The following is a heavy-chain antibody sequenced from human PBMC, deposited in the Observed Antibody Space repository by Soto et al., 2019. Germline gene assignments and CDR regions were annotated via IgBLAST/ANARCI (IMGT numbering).Heavy chain of an antibody. CDR1: GYTFTSFG. D-gene: IGHD3-10*01. CDR2: ISGHNGKT. Sequence: ASVKVSCKTSGYTFTSFGVSWVRQAPGQGLEWMGWISGHNGKTKYAQSLQGGVTMTADTSTSTAYLELRGLRSDDTAVYFCARDKMIDDFGLGTYDYWGQGTTVTVSS. J-gene: IGHJ4*02. CDR3: ARDKMIDDFGLGTYDY. V-gene: IGHV1-18*04.